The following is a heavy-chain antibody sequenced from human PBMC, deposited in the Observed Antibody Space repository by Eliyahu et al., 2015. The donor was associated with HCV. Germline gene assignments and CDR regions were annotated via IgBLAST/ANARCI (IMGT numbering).Heavy chain of an antibody. CDR1: GFXFSNAW. V-gene: IGHV3-15*01. CDR2: IKSKTDGGTT. Sequence: EVQLVESGGGLVKPGGSLRLSCAAXGFXFSNAWXXWXRQAPGKGLEWVGRIKSKTDGGTTDYAAPVKGRFTISRDDSKNTLYLQMNSLKTEDTAVYYCTTAPMIVVVAYDAFDIWGQGTMVTVSS. CDR3: TTAPMIVVVAYDAFDI. D-gene: IGHD3-22*01. J-gene: IGHJ3*02.